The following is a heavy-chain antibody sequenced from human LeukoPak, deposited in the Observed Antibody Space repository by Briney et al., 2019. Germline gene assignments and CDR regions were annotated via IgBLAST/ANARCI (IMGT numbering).Heavy chain of an antibody. J-gene: IGHJ6*02. Sequence: GASVKVSCKAYGYTFPSYDINWVRQATGQGLEWMGWMNPNSGNTGYAQKFQGRVTMTTNTSISTAYMDLSSLRSEDTAVYYCARSPQSGMDVWGQGTTVTVSS. CDR3: ARSPQSGMDV. V-gene: IGHV1-8*01. CDR2: MNPNSGNT. CDR1: GYTFPSYD.